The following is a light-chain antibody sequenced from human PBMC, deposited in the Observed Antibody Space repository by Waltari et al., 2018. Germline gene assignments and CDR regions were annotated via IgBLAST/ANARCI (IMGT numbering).Light chain of an antibody. CDR2: DVS. CDR1: SSDIGRYNS. J-gene: IGLJ1*01. V-gene: IGLV2-14*03. CDR3: TSYRSSSTLPYV. Sequence: QSALTQPASVSGSPGQSITISCTGTSSDIGRYNSVSRYQQHPGKAPKLMIYDVSNRPSGVSNRFSGFKSGNTASLTISGLQAEDEADYYCTSYRSSSTLPYVFGTGTKVTVL.